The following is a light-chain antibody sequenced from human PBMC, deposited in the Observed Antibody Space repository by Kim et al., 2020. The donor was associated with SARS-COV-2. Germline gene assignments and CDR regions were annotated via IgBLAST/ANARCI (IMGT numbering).Light chain of an antibody. CDR2: KAS. CDR3: QHYKSYPWT. Sequence: DIQMTQSPSTLSASVGDRVTITCRASQTISDWLAWYQQKPGRAPKLVIFKASNLESGIPSRFSGSGSGTEFTLTISSLQPDDFATYYCQHYKSYPWTFGQGTKVDI. J-gene: IGKJ1*01. CDR1: QTISDW. V-gene: IGKV1-5*03.